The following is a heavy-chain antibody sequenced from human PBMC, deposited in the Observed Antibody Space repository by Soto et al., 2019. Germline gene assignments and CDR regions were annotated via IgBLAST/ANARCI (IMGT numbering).Heavy chain of an antibody. J-gene: IGHJ5*02. CDR2: ISSSSSTI. D-gene: IGHD6-13*01. CDR1: GFTFSSYS. Sequence: GGSLRLSCAASGFTFSSYSMNWVRQAPGKGLEWVSYISSSSSTIYYADYVKGRFTISRDNAKNSLYLQMNSLRAEDTAVYYCAREYSRNWFDPWGQGTLVTVSS. CDR3: AREYSRNWFDP. V-gene: IGHV3-48*01.